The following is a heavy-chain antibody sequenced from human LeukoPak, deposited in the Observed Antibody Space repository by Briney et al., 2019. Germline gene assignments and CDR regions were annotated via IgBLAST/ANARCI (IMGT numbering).Heavy chain of an antibody. CDR3: ARGLIRGYSYADDY. J-gene: IGHJ4*02. CDR2: INHSGST. D-gene: IGHD5-18*01. V-gene: IGHV4-34*01. Sequence: SETLSLTCAVYGGSFRGYYWSWIRQPPRKGLEWIGEINHSGSTNYNPSLKSRVTISVDTSKNQFSLKLSSVTAADTAVYYCARGLIRGYSYADDYWGQGTLVTVSS. CDR1: GGSFRGYY.